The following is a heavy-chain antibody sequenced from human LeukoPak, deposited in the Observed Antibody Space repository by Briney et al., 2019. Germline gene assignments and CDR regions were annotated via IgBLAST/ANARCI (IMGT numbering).Heavy chain of an antibody. CDR3: ANHVGVTTHYYYYMDV. J-gene: IGHJ6*03. CDR1: GFTFSSYA. D-gene: IGHD1-26*01. Sequence: GGSLRLSCVASGFTFSSYAMSWVRQAPGKGLEWVSGITGGGGSTYYADSVKGRFTISRDNAKNTLYLQMNSLRVEDTVVYYCANHVGVTTHYYYYMDVWGKGTTVTVSS. V-gene: IGHV3-23*01. CDR2: ITGGGGST.